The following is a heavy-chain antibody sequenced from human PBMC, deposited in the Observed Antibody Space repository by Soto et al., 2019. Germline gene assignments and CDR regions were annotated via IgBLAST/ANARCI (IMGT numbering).Heavy chain of an antibody. Sequence: QITLKESGPTLVRPKQTLTLTCTFSGFSLSTRGVSVAWIRQPPGEALEWLALIYWDDDKRYTSSLKSRLTISKDTSTNQVVLTLSTVDPVDTATYFCAHVLGYCSGGSCYSGPSEYWGQGILVTVSA. V-gene: IGHV2-5*02. CDR2: IYWDDDK. D-gene: IGHD2-15*01. CDR3: AHVLGYCSGGSCYSGPSEY. CDR1: GFSLSTRGVS. J-gene: IGHJ4*02.